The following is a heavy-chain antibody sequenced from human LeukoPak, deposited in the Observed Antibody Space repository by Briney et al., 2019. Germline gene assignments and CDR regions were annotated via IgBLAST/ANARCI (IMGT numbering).Heavy chain of an antibody. CDR2: ISYDGSNK. CDR3: ARDLNSHGLYYGMDV. D-gene: IGHD5-18*01. CDR1: GFTFSNHA. V-gene: IGHV3-30*09. Sequence: PGRSLRLSCAASGFTFSNHAIHWVRQAPGKGLEWVAVISYDGSNKYYTDSVKGRFAISRDRSENTLYLQMDSLRAEDTAVYYCARDLNSHGLYYGMDVWGQGTTVTVSS. J-gene: IGHJ6*02.